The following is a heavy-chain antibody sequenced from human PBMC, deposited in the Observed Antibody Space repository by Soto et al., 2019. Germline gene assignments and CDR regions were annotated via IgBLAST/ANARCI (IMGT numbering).Heavy chain of an antibody. CDR1: GGSISNYY. CDR3: ARYSSFLSSYYMDV. V-gene: IGHV4-59*01. CDR2: IYYSGST. D-gene: IGHD6-6*01. Sequence: QVQLQESGPGLVKPSETLSLTCTVSGGSISNYYWSWIRQPPGKGLEWIGYIYYSGSTKYNPSLESRVTISVDTSKNQFSLKLSSVTAADTAIYYCARYSSFLSSYYMDVWGKGTTVTVSS. J-gene: IGHJ6*03.